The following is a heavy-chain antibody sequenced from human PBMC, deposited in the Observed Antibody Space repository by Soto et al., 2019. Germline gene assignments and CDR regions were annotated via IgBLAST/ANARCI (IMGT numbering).Heavy chain of an antibody. CDR1: GGSISSSSYY. J-gene: IGHJ5*02. CDR2: IYYSGST. D-gene: IGHD6-13*01. Sequence: SETLSLTCTVSGGSISSSSYYWGWIRQPPGKGLEWIGSIYYSGSTYYNPSLKSRVTISVDTSKNQFSLKLSSVTAADTAVYYCARRIAAAEGWFDPWGQGTLVTVSS. V-gene: IGHV4-39*01. CDR3: ARRIAAAEGWFDP.